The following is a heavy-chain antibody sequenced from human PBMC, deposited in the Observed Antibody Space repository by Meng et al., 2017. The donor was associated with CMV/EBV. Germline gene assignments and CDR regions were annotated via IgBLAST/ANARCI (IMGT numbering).Heavy chain of an antibody. D-gene: IGHD3-16*01. CDR3: ARPTVVGGRPRTFDY. Sequence: KVSCKGSGYSFTSYWIGWVHQTPEKGLEWMGIMYPRDSDIRYSPSFQGQVTTSADKSISTAYLQWSTLKASDTAIYYCARPTVVGGRPRTFDYWGQGTLVTVSS. CDR2: MYPRDSDI. J-gene: IGHJ4*02. CDR1: GYSFTSYW. V-gene: IGHV5-51*07.